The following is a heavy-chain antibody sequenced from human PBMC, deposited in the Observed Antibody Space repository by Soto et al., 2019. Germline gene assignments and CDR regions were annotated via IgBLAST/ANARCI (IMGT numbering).Heavy chain of an antibody. CDR2: ASCAGSSA. V-gene: IGHV3-30*03. J-gene: IGHJ4*01. Sequence: QVVLEESGGGVVQPGKSLRLSWVNSGFGFTNYLIHWVRQAPGKGLEWAGTASCAGSSACESESVRGRINISRDSSNRTVYLKMNSMRPEDTAVYYCASEMGHGKMAIRILENWGHGTQVTVSS. CDR1: GFGFTNYL. D-gene: IGHD2-15*01. CDR3: ASEMGHGKMAIRILEN.